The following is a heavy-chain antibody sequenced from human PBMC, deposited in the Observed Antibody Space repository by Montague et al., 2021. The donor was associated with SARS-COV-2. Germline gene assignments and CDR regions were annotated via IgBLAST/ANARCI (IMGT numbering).Heavy chain of an antibody. V-gene: IGHV3-30-3*01. J-gene: IGHJ4*02. CDR1: GFTFSSYA. D-gene: IGHD2-15*01. Sequence: SLRLSCAASGFTFSSYAMHWVRQAPGKGLEWVAVISYDGSNKYYADSVKGRFTISRDNSKNTLYLQMSSLRAEDTAVYYCARDKDLYCSGGSCYSLDYYDSSGYSLRGYFDXWGQGTLVTVSS. CDR3: ARDKDLYCSGGSCYSLDYYDSSGYSLRGYFDX. CDR2: ISYDGSNK.